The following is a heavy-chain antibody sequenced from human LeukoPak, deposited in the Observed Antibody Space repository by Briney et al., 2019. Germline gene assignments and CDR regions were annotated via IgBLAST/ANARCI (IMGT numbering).Heavy chain of an antibody. D-gene: IGHD3-10*01. J-gene: IGHJ4*02. CDR1: GGSLSNYY. V-gene: IGHV4-59*01. Sequence: PSETLSLTRNVSGGSLSNYYWSWMRQPPAKGLEWIGYIYYTGSSNYNPSLKSRVTISVDTSNKQFSLKLSSMTAADTSVYYCARSRFYYYGSEDYWGQGTLVTVSS. CDR2: IYYTGSS. CDR3: ARSRFYYYGSEDY.